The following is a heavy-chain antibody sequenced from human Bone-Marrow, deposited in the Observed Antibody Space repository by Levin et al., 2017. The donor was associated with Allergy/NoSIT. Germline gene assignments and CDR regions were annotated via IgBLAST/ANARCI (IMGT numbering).Heavy chain of an antibody. CDR1: GFTFSSYS. Sequence: GGSLRLSCAASGFTFSSYSMNWVRQAPGKGLEWVSSISSSSSYIYYADSVKGRFTISRDNAKNSLYLQMNSLRAEDTAVYYCARVHCSSTSCSSCMDVWGQGTTVTVSS. D-gene: IGHD2-2*01. CDR3: ARVHCSSTSCSSCMDV. V-gene: IGHV3-21*01. J-gene: IGHJ6*02. CDR2: ISSSSSYI.